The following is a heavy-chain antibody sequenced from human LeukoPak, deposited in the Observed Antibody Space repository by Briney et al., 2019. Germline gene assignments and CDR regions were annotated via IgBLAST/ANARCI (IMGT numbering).Heavy chain of an antibody. CDR2: IYHSGST. CDR1: GYSISSGYY. D-gene: IGHD1-14*01. Sequence: PSETLSLTCTVSGYSISSGYYWGWIRQPPGKGLEWIGSIYHSGSTYYNPSLKSRVTISVDTSKNQFSLKLSSVTAADTAVYYCARARTREGTLDYWGQGTLVTVSS. V-gene: IGHV4-38-2*02. J-gene: IGHJ4*02. CDR3: ARARTREGTLDY.